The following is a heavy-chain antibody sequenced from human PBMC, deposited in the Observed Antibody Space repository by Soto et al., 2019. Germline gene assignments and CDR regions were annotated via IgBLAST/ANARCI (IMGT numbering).Heavy chain of an antibody. V-gene: IGHV3-9*01. CDR3: AMSNSNDLYYHFES. CDR2: INWNSDTI. CDR1: GFTFDDYA. Sequence: GGSLRLSCAASGFTFDDYAMHWVRQAPGKGLEWVSGINWNSDTIGYADSVKGRFTVSRDNAKGALLLQMSSLRAEDTAVYFCAMSNSNDLYYHFESWGQGTPVTVSS. D-gene: IGHD3-22*01. J-gene: IGHJ4*02.